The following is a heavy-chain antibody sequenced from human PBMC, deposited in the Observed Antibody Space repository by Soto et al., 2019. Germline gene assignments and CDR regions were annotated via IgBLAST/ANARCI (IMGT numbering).Heavy chain of an antibody. Sequence: EVQLLESGGGLVQPGGSLRLSCAASGFTFSSYAMSWVRQAPGKGLEWVSASSGSGGSTYYADSVKGRFTISRDNSKNTLYLQMNSLRAEDTAVYYCAKDPYSSSRAWNWFDPWGQGTLVTVSS. D-gene: IGHD6-13*01. CDR2: SSGSGGST. CDR3: AKDPYSSSRAWNWFDP. V-gene: IGHV3-23*01. CDR1: GFTFSSYA. J-gene: IGHJ5*02.